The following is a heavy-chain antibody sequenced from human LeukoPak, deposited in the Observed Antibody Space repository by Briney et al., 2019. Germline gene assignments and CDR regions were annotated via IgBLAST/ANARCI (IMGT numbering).Heavy chain of an antibody. V-gene: IGHV4-34*01. CDR2: ISHTGLT. D-gene: IGHD1-1*01. Sequence: SEXXXLTCXXXXGXFSXYYWXLIRQTPGKGLEWIGEISHTGLTGSNPSLKSRVTIFVDSSKKQFSLRMTSVTAADTGVYYCVRVPDITARPCDTWGPGTLVTVSS. J-gene: IGHJ5*02. CDR1: XGXFSXYY. CDR3: VRVPDITARPCDT.